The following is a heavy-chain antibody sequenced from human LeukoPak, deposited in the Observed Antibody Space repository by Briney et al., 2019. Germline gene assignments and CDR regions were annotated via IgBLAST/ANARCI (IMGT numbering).Heavy chain of an antibody. CDR2: IYYSGST. CDR3: ARETRDGCNSYYFDY. J-gene: IGHJ4*02. Sequence: SETLSLTCTVSGGSISSYYWSWIRQPPGKGLEWIGYIYYSGSTNYNPSLKSRVTISVDTSKNQFSLKLSSVTAADTAVYYCARETRDGCNSYYFDYWGQGTLVTVSS. CDR1: GGSISSYY. V-gene: IGHV4-59*01. D-gene: IGHD5-24*01.